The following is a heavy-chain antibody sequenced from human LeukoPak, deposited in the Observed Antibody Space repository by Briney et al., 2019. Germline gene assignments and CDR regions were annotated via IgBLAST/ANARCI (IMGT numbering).Heavy chain of an antibody. Sequence: ISYDGSNKYYADSVKGRFTISRDNSKNTLYLQMNSLRAEDTAVYYCARVSYSSSSYYFDYWGQGTLVTVSS. J-gene: IGHJ4*02. CDR3: ARVSYSSSSYYFDY. CDR2: ISYDGSNK. D-gene: IGHD6-13*01. V-gene: IGHV3-30*03.